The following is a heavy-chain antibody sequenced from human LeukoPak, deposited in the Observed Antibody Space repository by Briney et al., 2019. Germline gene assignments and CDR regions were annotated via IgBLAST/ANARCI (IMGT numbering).Heavy chain of an antibody. CDR3: ARDRDSGTYRGAFDY. Sequence: GGSLRLSCAASGFTFSSYGMHWVRQAPGKGLEWVAVISYDGSNKYYADSVKGRFTISRDNSKNTLYLQMNGLRAEDTAVYYCARDRDSGTYRGAFDYWGQGILVTVSS. CDR2: ISYDGSNK. D-gene: IGHD1-26*01. CDR1: GFTFSSYG. V-gene: IGHV3-30*03. J-gene: IGHJ4*02.